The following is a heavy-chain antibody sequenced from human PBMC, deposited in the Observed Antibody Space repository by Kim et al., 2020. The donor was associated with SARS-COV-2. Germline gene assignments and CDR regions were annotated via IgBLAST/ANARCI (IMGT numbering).Heavy chain of an antibody. Sequence: GGSLRLSCAASGFSFSTTWMHWVRQAPGKGLVWVSLIVSDGSTTTYADSVKGRFTISRDNANNTLYLQMNSLRAEDTALYYCARDNYYTLYVWGQGTTVT. J-gene: IGHJ6*02. V-gene: IGHV3-74*01. CDR2: IVSDGSTT. CDR1: GFSFSTTW. CDR3: ARDNYYTLYV. D-gene: IGHD1-26*01.